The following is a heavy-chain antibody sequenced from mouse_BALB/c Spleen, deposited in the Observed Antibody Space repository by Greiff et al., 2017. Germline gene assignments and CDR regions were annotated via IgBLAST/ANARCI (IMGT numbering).Heavy chain of an antibody. Sequence: VQLVESAAELARPGASVKMSCKASGYTFTSYTMHWVKQRPGQGLEWIGYINPSSGYTEYNQKFKDKTTLTADKSSSTAYMQLSSLTSEDSAVYYCAREYGNLYAMDYWGQGTSVTVSS. CDR2: INPSSGYT. CDR1: GYTFTSYT. V-gene: IGHV1-4*02. D-gene: IGHD2-10*02. J-gene: IGHJ4*01. CDR3: AREYGNLYAMDY.